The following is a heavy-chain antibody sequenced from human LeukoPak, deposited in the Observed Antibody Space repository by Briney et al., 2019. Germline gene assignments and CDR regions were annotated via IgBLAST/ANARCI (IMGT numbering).Heavy chain of an antibody. CDR3: ARDRYYYDSSGYSNWFDP. CDR2: IYYSGST. J-gene: IGHJ5*02. V-gene: IGHV4-59*01. CDR1: GGSISSYY. D-gene: IGHD3-22*01. Sequence: SETLSLTCTVSGGSISSYYWSWIRQPPGKGLEWIGYIYYSGSTNYNPSLKSRVTISVDTSKNQFSLRLSSVTAADTAVYYCARDRYYYDSSGYSNWFDPWGQGTLVTVSS.